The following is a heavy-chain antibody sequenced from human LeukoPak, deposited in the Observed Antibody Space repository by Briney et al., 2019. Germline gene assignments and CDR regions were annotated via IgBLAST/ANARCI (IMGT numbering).Heavy chain of an antibody. Sequence: GASVKVSCKASGYTFTSYDINWVRQTTGQGLEWMGWMNPNSGNTGYAQKFQGRVTMTRNTSISTAYMELSSLRSGDTAVYYCARCPPRIAAANYYYYGMDVWGQGTTVTVSS. CDR2: MNPNSGNT. CDR3: ARCPPRIAAANYYYYGMDV. V-gene: IGHV1-8*01. J-gene: IGHJ6*02. CDR1: GYTFTSYD. D-gene: IGHD6-13*01.